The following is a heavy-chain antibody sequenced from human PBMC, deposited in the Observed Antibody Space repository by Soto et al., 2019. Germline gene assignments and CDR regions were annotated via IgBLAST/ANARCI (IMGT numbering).Heavy chain of an antibody. V-gene: IGHV3-23*01. CDR1: GCTFRTYA. Sequence: GGSLRLSCAASGCTFRTYAMSWVRQAPGQGLEWVSTFSGNGGSTYYADSVKGRFTISRDNSKNTLYLQMNSLRAEDTAVYYCVRVGSSSWTSFYGLDVWGQGTTVTVSS. CDR2: FSGNGGST. D-gene: IGHD2-2*01. CDR3: VRVGSSSWTSFYGLDV. J-gene: IGHJ6*02.